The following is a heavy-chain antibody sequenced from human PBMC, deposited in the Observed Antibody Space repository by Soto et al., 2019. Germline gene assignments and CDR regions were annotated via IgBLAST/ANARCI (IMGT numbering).Heavy chain of an antibody. V-gene: IGHV1-18*04. D-gene: IGHD3-10*01. CDR1: GYTFSNYG. CDR3: ARDEGIRVFDS. Sequence: QVQLVQSGDEVKKSGASVKVSCKASGYTFSNYGISWVRQAPGQGLEWMGWISGYNGLTAYAQNVQGRVTMTIDTPTRTVFMELTSLRSNDTVVYYCARDEGIRVFDSWGQGTLVTVSS. J-gene: IGHJ4*02. CDR2: ISGYNGLT.